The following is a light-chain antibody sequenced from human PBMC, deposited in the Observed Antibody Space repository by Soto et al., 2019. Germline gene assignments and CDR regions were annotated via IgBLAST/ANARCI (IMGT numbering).Light chain of an antibody. V-gene: IGLV2-23*02. CDR3: CSYAGSRTHVL. J-gene: IGLJ2*01. CDR1: SSDVGSYNL. CDR2: EVS. Sequence: QSALTQPASVSGSPGQSITISCIGTSSDVGSYNLVSWYQQHPGKAPKVLIYEVSERPLGVSNRFSGSKSGNTASLTISGLQAEDEAEYYCCSYAGSRTHVLFGGGTKVTVL.